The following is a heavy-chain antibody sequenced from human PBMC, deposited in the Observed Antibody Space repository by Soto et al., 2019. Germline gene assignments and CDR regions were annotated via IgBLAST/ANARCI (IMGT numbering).Heavy chain of an antibody. D-gene: IGHD3-16*01. CDR1: GYTFTGYY. Sequence: QEHLVQSGAEVKSPGASVKVSCKAAGYTFTGYYIHWVRQAPGQGLEWMGWINPNTGGANIAKKFNGLVAWNRETSITTNYTEVNRLTSNDTDVYYCAGDYYDGSASYGLDIWGQGTMVTFAS. CDR3: AGDYYDGSASYGLDI. V-gene: IGHV1-2*04. CDR2: INPNTGGA. J-gene: IGHJ3*02.